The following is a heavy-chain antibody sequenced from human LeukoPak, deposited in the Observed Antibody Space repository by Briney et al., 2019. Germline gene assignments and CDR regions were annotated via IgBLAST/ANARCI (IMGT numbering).Heavy chain of an antibody. D-gene: IGHD2-2*01. J-gene: IGHJ4*02. CDR3: AKGGSTSCPDY. V-gene: IGHV3-23*01. CDR1: GFTFGNYA. Sequence: PGGSLRLSCAASGFTFGNYAMSWVRQAPGKGLEWVSAISGGSGGTYYADSVKGRFTISRDNSKNTLYLQMNSLRAEDTAVYYCAKGGSTSCPDYWGQGTLVTVSS. CDR2: ISGGSGGT.